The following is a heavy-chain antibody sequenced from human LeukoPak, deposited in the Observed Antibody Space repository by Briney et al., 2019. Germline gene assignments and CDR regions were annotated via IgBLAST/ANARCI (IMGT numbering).Heavy chain of an antibody. D-gene: IGHD6-13*01. J-gene: IGHJ4*02. Sequence: ASVKVSCKASGGTFSSYAMSWVRQAPGKGLEWVSAISGSGGSTYYADSVKGRFTISRDNSKNTLYLQMNSLRAEDTAVYYCAKAEQPFDYWGQGTLVTVSS. CDR1: GGTFSSYA. CDR3: AKAEQPFDY. V-gene: IGHV3-23*01. CDR2: ISGSGGST.